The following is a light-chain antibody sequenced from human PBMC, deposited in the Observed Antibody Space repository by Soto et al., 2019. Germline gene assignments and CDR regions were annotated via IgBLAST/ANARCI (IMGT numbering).Light chain of an antibody. CDR3: QQSYSTPPT. CDR2: AAS. CDR1: QSISSY. J-gene: IGKJ2*01. V-gene: IGKV1-39*01. Sequence: DIQMTQSPSSLSASVGDRVTITCRASQSISSYLNWYQQKPGKAPKLLIYAASSLQSGVPSRFSVSGSGTDFTLTISSLQPEDFATYYSQQSYSTPPTFGQGTKLEIK.